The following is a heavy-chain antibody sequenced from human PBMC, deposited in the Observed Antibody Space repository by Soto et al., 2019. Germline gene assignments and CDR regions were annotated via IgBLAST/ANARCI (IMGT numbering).Heavy chain of an antibody. D-gene: IGHD6-19*01. CDR1: GGSFRGYY. J-gene: IGHJ4*02. CDR2: INHSGST. CDR3: ARRSGWRTDY. V-gene: IGHV4-34*01. Sequence: PSETLSLTCAVYGGSFRGYYWSWIRQPPGKGLEWIGEINHSGSTNYNPSLKSRVTISGDKSKNQFPLKLSSVTAADTAVYYCARRSGWRTDYWGQGTLVTVSS.